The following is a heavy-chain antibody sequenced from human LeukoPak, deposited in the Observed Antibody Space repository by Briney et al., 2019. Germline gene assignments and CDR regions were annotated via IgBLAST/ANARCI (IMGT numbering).Heavy chain of an antibody. D-gene: IGHD6-19*01. J-gene: IGHJ6*03. CDR1: GYTFANYY. Sequence: GASVKVSCKASGYTFANYYIHLVRQAPGQGLEWMGLINPSGGSTNYAQKFQGRVTMTRDTSTSTVYMELSSLRSEDTAVYYCAREGIAVAGDGYYYYYYMDVWGKGTTVTVSS. V-gene: IGHV1-46*01. CDR2: INPSGGST. CDR3: AREGIAVAGDGYYYYYYMDV.